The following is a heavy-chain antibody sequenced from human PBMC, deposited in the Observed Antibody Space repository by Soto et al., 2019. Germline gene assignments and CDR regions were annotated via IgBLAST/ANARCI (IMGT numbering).Heavy chain of an antibody. CDR2: ISSSSRTI. CDR1: GFTFSSYS. V-gene: IGHV3-48*02. J-gene: IGHJ4*02. D-gene: IGHD6-19*01. CDR3: ARVFYSVAGTGGLDY. Sequence: EVQLVDSGGGLVQPGGSLRLSCAASGFTFSSYSINWVRQAPGKGLALVSYISSSSRTIYYAVSVKGRFTISRDNAKNSLYLQMNSLRDEDTAVYYCARVFYSVAGTGGLDYWGQGTLVTVSS.